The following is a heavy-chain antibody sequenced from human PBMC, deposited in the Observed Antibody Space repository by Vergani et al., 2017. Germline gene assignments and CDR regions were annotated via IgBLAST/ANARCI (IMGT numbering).Heavy chain of an antibody. CDR3: YASARDP. V-gene: IGHV7-4-1*02. CDR2: INTNTGNP. D-gene: IGHD2-2*01. J-gene: IGHJ5*02. CDR1: GNTFSHYT. Sequence: QVQLVQSGSELKKPGASVKVSCRTSGNTFSHYTMSWVRQAPGQGLEWMGWINTNTGNPTYAQGFMGRFVFSLDTSVTTTYLQINILQAEDTAVYYCYASARDPWGQGTLVTVSA.